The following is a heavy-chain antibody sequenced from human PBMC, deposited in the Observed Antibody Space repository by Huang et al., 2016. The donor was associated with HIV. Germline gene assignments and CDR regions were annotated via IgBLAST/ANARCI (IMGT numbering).Heavy chain of an antibody. J-gene: IGHJ6*02. Sequence: EVQLVQSGAEVKKPGESPKISCKGSGYSFISYWIGWVRLMPGKGLEWMGITYPGDANISYSPSFQGQVTFSADKSISTAYLQWSSLKASDTAMYYCARLRYVDTASNGMDVWGQGTTVTVSS. CDR1: GYSFISYW. CDR2: TYPGDANI. CDR3: ARLRYVDTASNGMDV. D-gene: IGHD5-18*01. V-gene: IGHV5-51*01.